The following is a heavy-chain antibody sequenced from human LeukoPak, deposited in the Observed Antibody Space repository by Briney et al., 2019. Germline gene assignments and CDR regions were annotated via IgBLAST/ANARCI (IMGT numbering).Heavy chain of an antibody. CDR3: ARQNYDSSGYYY. Sequence: PSETLSLTCTVSGGSISSSSYYWRWIRQPPGKGLEWIGSIYYSGSTYCNPSLKSRVTICVDTSKNQFSLKLSSVTAADTAVYYCARQNYDSSGYYYWGQGTLVTVSS. D-gene: IGHD3-22*01. CDR1: GGSISSSSYY. V-gene: IGHV4-39*01. J-gene: IGHJ4*02. CDR2: IYYSGST.